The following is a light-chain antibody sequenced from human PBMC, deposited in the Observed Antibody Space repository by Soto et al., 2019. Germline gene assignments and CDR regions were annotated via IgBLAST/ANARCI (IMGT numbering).Light chain of an antibody. CDR3: LQYFRWRT. J-gene: IGKJ1*01. CDR2: DAS. V-gene: IGKV3-15*01. Sequence: EIVMTQSPATLSVSPGERATLSCRASQSLSSSLAWYQQKPGQAPRLLIYDASTRATDIPARFSGSGSVTEFTLTISSLQSEDSAVYYCLQYFRWRTFGQGTKVEIK. CDR1: QSLSSS.